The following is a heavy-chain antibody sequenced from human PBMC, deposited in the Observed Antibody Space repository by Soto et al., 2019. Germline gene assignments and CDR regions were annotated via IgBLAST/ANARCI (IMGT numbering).Heavy chain of an antibody. D-gene: IGHD4-17*01. Sequence: GGSLRLSCAASGFTFSSYAISWVRQAPGKGLEWVSAISGSGVSTYYADSVKGRFTISRDNSKNTLYLQMNSLRAEDTAVYYCAKVFSLVTTDPFDYWGQGTLVTVSS. CDR1: GFTFSSYA. CDR3: AKVFSLVTTDPFDY. J-gene: IGHJ4*02. V-gene: IGHV3-23*01. CDR2: ISGSGVST.